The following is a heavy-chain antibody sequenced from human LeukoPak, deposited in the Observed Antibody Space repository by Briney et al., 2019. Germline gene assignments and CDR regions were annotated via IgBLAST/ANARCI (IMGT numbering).Heavy chain of an antibody. CDR2: MFHSGNT. V-gene: IGHV4-38-2*01. CDR1: GYSISSGYY. J-gene: IGHJ4*02. Sequence: SETLSLTCVVSGYSISSGYYWGWIQQPPGKGLEWIGSMFHSGNTYHNPSLKSRVTLSVDTSKNQFSLNLSSVAATDTAVYYCARIYGSSSGFDYWGKGTLVTVSS. D-gene: IGHD6-6*01. CDR3: ARIYGSSSGFDY.